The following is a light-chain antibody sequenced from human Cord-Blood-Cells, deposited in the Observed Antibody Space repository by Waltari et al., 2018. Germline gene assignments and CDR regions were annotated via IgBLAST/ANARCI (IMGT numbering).Light chain of an antibody. V-gene: IGKV1-39*01. J-gene: IGKJ2*03. CDR3: QQSNSTPYS. CDR1: QSISSY. CDR2: AAS. Sequence: DIQMTQSPSSLSASVGDRVTITCRASQSISSYLNWYQQKPGKAPKLLIYAASSLQSGVPSMFSGSGSRADILLTISSLQPEDSANYCCQQSNSTPYSFGQGTKLEIK.